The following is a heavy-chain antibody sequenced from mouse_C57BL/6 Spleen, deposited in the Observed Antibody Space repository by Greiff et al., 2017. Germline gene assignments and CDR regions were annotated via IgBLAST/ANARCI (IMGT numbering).Heavy chain of an antibody. J-gene: IGHJ3*01. D-gene: IGHD2-4*01. V-gene: IGHV5-17*01. CDR1: GFTFSDYG. CDR3: ARGDYDAGFAY. Sequence: DVKLVESGGGLVKPGGSLKLSCAASGFTFSDYGMHWVRQAPEKGLEWVAYISSGSSNIYYADTVKGRFTISRDNAKNTLFLQRTSLRSEDTAMYYCARGDYDAGFAYWGQGTLVTVSA. CDR2: ISSGSSNI.